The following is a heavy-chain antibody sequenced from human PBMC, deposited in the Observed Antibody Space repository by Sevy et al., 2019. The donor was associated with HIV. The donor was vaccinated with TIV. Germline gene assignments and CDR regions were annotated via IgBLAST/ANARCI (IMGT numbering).Heavy chain of an antibody. J-gene: IGHJ6*02. CDR1: GFTFSSYG. V-gene: IGHV3-30*18. CDR3: GESYDYYYYGMDV. Sequence: GGSLRLSCAASGFTFSSYGMHWVRQAPGKGLEWVAVISYDGSNKYYADSVKGRFTISRDNSKNTLYLQMNSLRAEDTAVYYCGESYDYYYYGMDVWGQGTTVTVSS. D-gene: IGHD2-8*01. CDR2: ISYDGSNK.